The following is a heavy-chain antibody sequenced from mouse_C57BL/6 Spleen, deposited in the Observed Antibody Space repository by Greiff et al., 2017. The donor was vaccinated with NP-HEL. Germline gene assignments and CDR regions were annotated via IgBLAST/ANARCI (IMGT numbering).Heavy chain of an antibody. CDR2: IYPRSGNT. D-gene: IGHD2-12*01. CDR3: ARVGSNDDAMDY. Sequence: QVQLKQSGAELARPGASVKLSCKASGYTFTSYGISWVKQRTGQGLEWIGEIYPRSGNTYYNEKFKGKATLTADKSSSTAYMELRSLTSVDSAVYFCARVGSNDDAMDYWGQGTSVTVSS. CDR1: GYTFTSYG. V-gene: IGHV1-81*01. J-gene: IGHJ4*01.